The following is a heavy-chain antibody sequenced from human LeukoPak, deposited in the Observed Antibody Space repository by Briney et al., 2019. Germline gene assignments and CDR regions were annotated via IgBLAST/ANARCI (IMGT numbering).Heavy chain of an antibody. V-gene: IGHV3-66*01. J-gene: IGHJ4*02. CDR2: IYSGGST. CDR3: ARIPMVTHFDY. D-gene: IGHD2-8*01. Sequence: GGSLRLSCAASGFTVSSNYMSWVRQAPGKGLEWVSVIYSGGSTYYADSVKGRFTISRDNSKNTLYLQMNSLRAEDTAVYYCARIPMVTHFDYWGQGTLVTVSS. CDR1: GFTVSSNY.